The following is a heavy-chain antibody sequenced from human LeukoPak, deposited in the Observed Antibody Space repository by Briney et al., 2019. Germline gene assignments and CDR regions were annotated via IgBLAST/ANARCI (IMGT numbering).Heavy chain of an antibody. CDR3: ARFFRGVLAAFFDY. CDR1: GFTFSSYG. J-gene: IGHJ4*02. CDR2: IRCDGSNK. Sequence: GGSLRLSCAASGFTFSSYGMHWVRQAPGKGLEWVAFIRCDGSNKYYADSVKGRFTISRDNSKNTLYLQMNSLRAEDTSVYYCARFFRGVLAAFFDYWGQGTLVTVSS. V-gene: IGHV3-30*02. D-gene: IGHD3-10*01.